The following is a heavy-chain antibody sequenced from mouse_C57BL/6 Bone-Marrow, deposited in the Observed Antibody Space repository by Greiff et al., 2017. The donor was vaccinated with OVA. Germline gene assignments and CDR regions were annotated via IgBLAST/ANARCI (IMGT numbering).Heavy chain of an antibody. CDR1: GFNIKDDY. V-gene: IGHV14-4*01. Sequence: DVQLQESGAELVRPGASVKLSCTASGFNIKDDYMHWVKQRPEQGLEWIGWIDPENGDTEYASKFQGKATITADTSSNTAYLQLSSLTSEDTAVYYCTTSDYYGSPWFAYWGQGTLVTVSA. J-gene: IGHJ3*01. CDR3: TTSDYYGSPWFAY. D-gene: IGHD1-1*01. CDR2: IDPENGDT.